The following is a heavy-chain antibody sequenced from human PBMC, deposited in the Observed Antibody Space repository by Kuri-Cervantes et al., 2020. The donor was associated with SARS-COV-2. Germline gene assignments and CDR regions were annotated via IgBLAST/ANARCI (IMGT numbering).Heavy chain of an antibody. D-gene: IGHD6-25*01. V-gene: IGHV3-64*04. CDR2: ISSNGGST. CDR3: ARAMRADSNWFDP. CDR1: GFTFSSYA. Sequence: GESLKISCSASGFTFSSYAMHWVRQAPGKGLEYVSAISSNGGSTYYADSVKGRFTISRHNSKNTLYLQMNSLRAEDTAVYYCARAMRADSNWFDPWGQGTLVTVSS. J-gene: IGHJ5*02.